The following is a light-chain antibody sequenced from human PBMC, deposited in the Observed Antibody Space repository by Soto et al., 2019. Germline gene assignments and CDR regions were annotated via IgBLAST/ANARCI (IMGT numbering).Light chain of an antibody. V-gene: IGKV1-39*01. J-gene: IGKJ1*01. CDR1: QNIDTY. CDR3: QQSYNTPRT. Sequence: DLQMTQSPSSLAASVGDRVTISCRASQNIDTYLNWYQQKPGKGPNLLIYGASSLQSGGPSRFSGSGSGTDFTLTITSLQPEDFATYYCQQSYNTPRTFGQGTKVEVK. CDR2: GAS.